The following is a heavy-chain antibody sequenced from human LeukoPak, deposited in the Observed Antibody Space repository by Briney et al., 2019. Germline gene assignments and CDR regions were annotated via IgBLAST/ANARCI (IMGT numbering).Heavy chain of an antibody. J-gene: IGHJ3*02. CDR3: ARDHQLPRWDAFDI. CDR2: IFHFGNT. CDR1: GYTISSGFY. V-gene: IGHV4-38-2*02. D-gene: IGHD2-2*01. Sequence: SETLSLTCTVSGYTISSGFYWGWIRQAPGKGPEWIGTIFHFGNTYNNPSLESRVIMSVDTSKNQFSLKLNSVTAADTAVYYCARDHQLPRWDAFDIWGQGTMVTVSS.